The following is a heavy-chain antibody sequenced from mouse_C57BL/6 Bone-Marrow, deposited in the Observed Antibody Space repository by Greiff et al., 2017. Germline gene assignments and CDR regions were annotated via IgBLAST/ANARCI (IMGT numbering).Heavy chain of an antibody. CDR3: ARNSSSGYVNYFDY. CDR1: GYTFTDYN. V-gene: IGHV1-18*01. D-gene: IGHD3-2*02. J-gene: IGHJ2*01. CDR2: INPNNGGT. Sequence: VQLKQSGPELVKPGASVKIPCKASGYTFTDYNMDWVKQSHGKSLEWIGDINPNNGGTIYNQKFKGKATLTVDKSSSTAYMELRSLTSEDTAVYYSARNSSSGYVNYFDYWGQGTTLTVSS.